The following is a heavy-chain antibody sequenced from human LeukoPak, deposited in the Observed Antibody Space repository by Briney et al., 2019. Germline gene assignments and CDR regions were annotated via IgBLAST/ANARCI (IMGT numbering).Heavy chain of an antibody. CDR1: GGSFSGYY. D-gene: IGHD1-26*01. CDR3: ARHDSIIGATLDY. J-gene: IGHJ4*02. CDR2: INHSGST. V-gene: IGHV4-34*01. Sequence: SETLSLTCAVYGGSFSGYYWSWIRQPPGKGLEWIGEINHSGSTNYNPSLKSRVTISVDTSKNQFSLKLSSVTAADTAVYYCARHDSIIGATLDYWGQGTLVTVSS.